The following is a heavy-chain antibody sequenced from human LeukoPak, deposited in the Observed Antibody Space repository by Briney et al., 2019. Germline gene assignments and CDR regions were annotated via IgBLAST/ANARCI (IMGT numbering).Heavy chain of an antibody. V-gene: IGHV1-24*01. D-gene: IGHD1-26*01. Sequence: GASVKVSCKASGYTFTGYYMHWVRQAPGKGLEWMGGFDPEDGETIYAQKFQGRVTMTEDTSTDTAYMELSSLRSEDTAVYYCATELYSGSYLYAFDIWGQGTMVTVSS. CDR2: FDPEDGET. J-gene: IGHJ3*02. CDR3: ATELYSGSYLYAFDI. CDR1: GYTFTGYY.